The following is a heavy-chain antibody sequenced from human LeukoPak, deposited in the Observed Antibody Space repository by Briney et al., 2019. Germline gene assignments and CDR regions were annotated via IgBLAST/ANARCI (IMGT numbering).Heavy chain of an antibody. CDR3: ARANSDIFTGYVNYYHYYYMDV. J-gene: IGHJ6*03. CDR2: IIPIFDTP. V-gene: IGHV1-69*13. Sequence: SVKVSCKASGGTFSSYSITWVRQAPGQGLEWMGGIIPIFDTPNYAQKFQGRVTITADESTSTAYMELSSLRSEDTAVYYCARANSDIFTGYVNYYHYYYMDVWGKGTTVTVSS. CDR1: GGTFSSYS. D-gene: IGHD3-9*01.